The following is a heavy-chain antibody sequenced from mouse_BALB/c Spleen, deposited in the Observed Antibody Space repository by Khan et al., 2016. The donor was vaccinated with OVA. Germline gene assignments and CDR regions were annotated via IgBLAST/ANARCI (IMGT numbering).Heavy chain of an antibody. CDR2: ISGDSSTI. D-gene: IGHD1-1*01. Sequence: EVELVESGGGLVQPGGSRKLSCVASGFTFSSFGMHWVRQAPEKGLEWVAYISGDSSTIYYTDTVKGRFTISRDNPKNTLFLQMTSLRSEDMAMYYCARSYFYGYYFDQWGQGTTRTVSS. CDR3: ARSYFYGYYFDQ. CDR1: GFTFSSFG. V-gene: IGHV5-17*02. J-gene: IGHJ2*01.